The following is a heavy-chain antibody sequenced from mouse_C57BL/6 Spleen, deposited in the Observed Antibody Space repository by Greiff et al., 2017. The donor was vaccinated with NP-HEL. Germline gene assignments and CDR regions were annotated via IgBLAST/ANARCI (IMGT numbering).Heavy chain of an antibody. CDR1: GYTFTEYT. D-gene: IGHD2-5*01. Sequence: QVQLQQSGAELVKPGASVKLSCKASGYTFTEYTIHWVKQRSGQGLEWIGWFYPGSGSIKYNEKFKDKATLTADKSSSTVYMELSRLTSEDSAVYFCARHEGSPLYSNYYYYAMDYWGQGTSVTVSS. CDR2: FYPGSGSI. J-gene: IGHJ4*01. CDR3: ARHEGSPLYSNYYYYAMDY. V-gene: IGHV1-62-2*01.